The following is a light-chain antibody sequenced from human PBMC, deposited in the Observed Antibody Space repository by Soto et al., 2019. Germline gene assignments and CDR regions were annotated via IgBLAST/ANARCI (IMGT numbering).Light chain of an antibody. J-gene: IGLJ1*01. CDR1: SSDVGGYDY. CDR2: EVN. V-gene: IGLV2-14*01. Sequence: LTQPASVSGSPGQSVTISCTGTSSDVGGYDYVSWYQQHPGTAPKLMLYEVNNQPSGVSNRFSGSKSGNTASLIISGLQTEDEADYYCSAYTTTSTLIFGTGTKVTVL. CDR3: SAYTTTSTLI.